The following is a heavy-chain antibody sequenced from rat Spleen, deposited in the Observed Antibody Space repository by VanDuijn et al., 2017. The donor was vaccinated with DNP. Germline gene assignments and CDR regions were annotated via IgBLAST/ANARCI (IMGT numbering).Heavy chain of an antibody. D-gene: IGHD1-11*01. CDR1: GFTFRNYG. V-gene: IGHV5S13*01. CDR2: ISTVGDNS. CDR3: ATHNYYFDY. Sequence: EVQLVESGGGLVQPGRSLRLSCAASGFTFRNYGMAWVRQAPTKGLEWVASISTVGDNSVYRDSVKGRFTISRDNAKNTQYLQMDSLRSEDTATYYCATHNYYFDYWGQGVMVTVSS. J-gene: IGHJ2*01.